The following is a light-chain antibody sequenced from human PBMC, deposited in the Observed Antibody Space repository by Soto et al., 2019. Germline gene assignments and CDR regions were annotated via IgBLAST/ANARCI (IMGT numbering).Light chain of an antibody. CDR1: QSINNN. J-gene: IGKJ4*01. Sequence: EIVMTQSPATLSVSPGERATLSCRASQSINNNLAWYQQKPGQGPRLLIYGASSRATGIPARFSGSGSGTGFTLTISSLQSEDFAIYYCQQYNNWPLTFGGGTKVELK. CDR2: GAS. CDR3: QQYNNWPLT. V-gene: IGKV3-15*01.